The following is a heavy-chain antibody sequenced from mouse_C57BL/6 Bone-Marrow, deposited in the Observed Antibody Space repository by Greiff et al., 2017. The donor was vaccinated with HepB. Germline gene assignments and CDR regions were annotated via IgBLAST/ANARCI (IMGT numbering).Heavy chain of an antibody. CDR1: EYEFPSYY. V-gene: IGHV5-2*01. J-gene: IGHJ3*01. CDR3: ARQRPTWFAD. Sequence: EVHLVESGGGLVQPGESLKLSCESYEYEFPSYYMSWVRKTPVKRLELVAAINSDGGSTYYPDTMERRFIISRDNPKKTLYLQMSSLRSEDTALYYCARQRPTWFADWGQGTLVTVSA. CDR2: INSDGGST.